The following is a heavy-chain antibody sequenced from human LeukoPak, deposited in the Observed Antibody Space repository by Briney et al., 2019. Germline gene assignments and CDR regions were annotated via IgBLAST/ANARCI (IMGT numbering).Heavy chain of an antibody. V-gene: IGHV1-69*05. CDR3: ARERPPGDSSSWFLEGYFDI. CDR1: GGTFSNYA. Sequence: GSSVKVSCKASGGTFSNYAISWVRQAPGQGLEWMGRIIPIFGTANYAQKFQGRVTITTDESTRTAYMELSSLRSEDTAVYYCARERPPGDSSSWFLEGYFDIWGQGSLVIVSS. J-gene: IGHJ4*02. CDR2: IIPIFGTA. D-gene: IGHD6-13*01.